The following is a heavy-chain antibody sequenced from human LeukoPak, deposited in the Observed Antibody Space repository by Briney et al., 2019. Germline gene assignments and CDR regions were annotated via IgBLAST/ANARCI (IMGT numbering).Heavy chain of an antibody. Sequence: GGSLRLSCAASGFTFSDHAMSWVRQTPAKGLESVSSISAGGDRTHYADSVKGRFTVSRDNSKNTLYLQMNSLRAEDTAVYYCAIQDSGYYYYGMDVWGQGTTVTVSS. CDR1: GFTFSDHA. D-gene: IGHD1-26*01. CDR2: ISAGGDRT. V-gene: IGHV3-23*01. J-gene: IGHJ6*02. CDR3: AIQDSGYYYYGMDV.